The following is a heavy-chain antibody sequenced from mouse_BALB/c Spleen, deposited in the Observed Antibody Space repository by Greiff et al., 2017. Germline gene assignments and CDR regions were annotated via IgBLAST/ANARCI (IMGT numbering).Heavy chain of an antibody. CDR2: ISSGSSTI. CDR1: GFTFSSFG. V-gene: IGHV5-17*02. D-gene: IGHD2-1*01. CDR3: ARSRGNYAYYAMDD. J-gene: IGHJ4*01. Sequence: EVKVVESGGGLVQPGGSRKLSCAASGFTFSSFGMHWVRQAPEKGLEWVAYISSGSSTIYYADTVKGRFTISRDNPKNTLFLQMTSLRSEDTAMYYCARSRGNYAYYAMDDWGQGTSVTVSS.